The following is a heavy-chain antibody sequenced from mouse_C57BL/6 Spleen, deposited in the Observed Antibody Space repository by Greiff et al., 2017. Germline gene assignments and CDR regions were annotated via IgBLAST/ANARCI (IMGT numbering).Heavy chain of an antibody. CDR1: GFSFTSYG. V-gene: IGHV2-6*01. J-gene: IGHJ3*01. D-gene: IGHD2-13*01. Sequence: QVQLQQSGPGLVAPLPSLSITCTVSGFSFTSYGVDWVRQSPGKGLEWLGVIWGVGSTNYNSALKSRLSISKDNSKNQVVLKMNSLQTDDAAMYYCASVGDPSFAYWGQGTLVTVSA. CDR2: IWGVGST. CDR3: ASVGDPSFAY.